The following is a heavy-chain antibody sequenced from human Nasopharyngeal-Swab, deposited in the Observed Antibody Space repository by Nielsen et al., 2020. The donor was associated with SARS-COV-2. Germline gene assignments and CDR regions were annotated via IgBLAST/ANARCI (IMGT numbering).Heavy chain of an antibody. V-gene: IGHV3-23*01. D-gene: IGHD2-8*01. J-gene: IGHJ4*02. Sequence: GGSLRLSCAASGFTFSSYAISWVRQAPGKGLEWVSGITGSGGYTYYAGSVKGRFTISRDNSKNTLSLQMHSLTADDTAVYYCARNCSNGVCWNYWGQGTLVTVSS. CDR1: GFTFSSYA. CDR2: ITGSGGYT. CDR3: ARNCSNGVCWNY.